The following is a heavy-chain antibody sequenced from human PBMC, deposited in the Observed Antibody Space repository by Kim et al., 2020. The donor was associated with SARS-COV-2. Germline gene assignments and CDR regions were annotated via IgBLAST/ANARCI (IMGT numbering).Heavy chain of an antibody. Sequence: GGSLRLSCAASGFTFSSYAMHWVRQAPGKGLEWVAVISYDGSNKYYADSVKGRFTISRDNSKNTLYLQMNSLRAEDTAVYYCARDRDSGYAPGAFDIWG. CDR1: GFTFSSYA. V-gene: IGHV3-30*04. CDR3: ARDRDSGYAPGAFDI. D-gene: IGHD5-12*01. CDR2: ISYDGSNK. J-gene: IGHJ3*02.